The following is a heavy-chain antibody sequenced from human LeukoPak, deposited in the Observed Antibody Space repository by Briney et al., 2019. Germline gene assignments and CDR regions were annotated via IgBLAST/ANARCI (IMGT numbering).Heavy chain of an antibody. CDR1: GGSISSYY. V-gene: IGHV4-59*08. CDR3: ARQADSSSWYPAFDY. CDR2: IYYSGST. D-gene: IGHD6-13*01. Sequence: SETLSLTCTVSGGSISSYYWSWIRQPPGKGLEWIGYIYYSGSTNYNPSLKSRVTISVDTSKNQFSLKLSSVTAADTAVYYCARQADSSSWYPAFDYWGQGTLVTVSS. J-gene: IGHJ4*02.